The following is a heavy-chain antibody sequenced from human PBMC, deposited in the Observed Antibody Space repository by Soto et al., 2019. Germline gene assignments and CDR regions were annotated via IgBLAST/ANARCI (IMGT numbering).Heavy chain of an antibody. CDR2: IRNKANSYTT. V-gene: IGHV3-72*01. CDR3: GRAGAYAPLSI. D-gene: IGHD4-17*01. Sequence: PGGSMRLSCAASGFIFSDYYTDWVRQAPGKGLEWVGRIRNKANSYTTEYAASVKGRFTISRDDSKNSLYLQMNSLKTEDTAAYYCGRAGAYAPLSIWGQGTMVTVSS. J-gene: IGHJ3*02. CDR1: GFIFSDYY.